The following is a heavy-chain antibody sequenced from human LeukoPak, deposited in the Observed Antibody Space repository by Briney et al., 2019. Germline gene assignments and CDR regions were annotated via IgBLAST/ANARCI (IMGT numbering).Heavy chain of an antibody. CDR1: GGSISSSSYY. CDR3: ASPRRSYYYMDV. Sequence: PSETLSLTCTVSGGSISSSSYYWGWIRQPPGKGLEWIGSIYYSGSTYYNPSLKSRVTISVDTPKNQFSLKLSSVTAADTAVYYCASPRRSYYYMDVWGKGTTVTVSS. CDR2: IYYSGST. J-gene: IGHJ6*03. V-gene: IGHV4-39*07.